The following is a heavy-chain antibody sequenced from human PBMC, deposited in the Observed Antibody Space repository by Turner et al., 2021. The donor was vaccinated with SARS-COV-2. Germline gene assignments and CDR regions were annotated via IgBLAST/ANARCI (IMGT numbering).Heavy chain of an antibody. CDR1: GFTVSRNY. D-gene: IGHD2-2*01. Sequence: EVQLVESGGGLIQPGGSLRLSCAASGFTVSRNYMSWVRQAPGKGREWVSVIHSGGSTYYADSVKGRFTISRDNSKNTLYLQMNSLRAEDTAVYYCARGHVPAASNFYYYYYYGMDVWGQGTTVTVSS. J-gene: IGHJ6*02. V-gene: IGHV3-53*01. CDR2: IHSGGST. CDR3: ARGHVPAASNFYYYYYYGMDV.